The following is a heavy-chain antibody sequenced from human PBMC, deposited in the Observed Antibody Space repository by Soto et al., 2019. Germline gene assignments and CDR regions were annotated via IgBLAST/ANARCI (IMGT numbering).Heavy chain of an antibody. CDR3: ARAPIDYDSSGYHDY. CDR1: GGSISSGDYY. CDR2: IHYSGDA. J-gene: IGHJ4*02. Sequence: QVQLQESGPRLVKPSQTLSLSCTVSGGSISSGDYYWSWIRQPPGKGLEWVGYIHYSGDAFYNPSLRSRITTSGDTSKNQFSLKLTSVTAADTAVYYCARAPIDYDSSGYHDYWGQGTLVTVSS. V-gene: IGHV4-30-4*01. D-gene: IGHD3-22*01.